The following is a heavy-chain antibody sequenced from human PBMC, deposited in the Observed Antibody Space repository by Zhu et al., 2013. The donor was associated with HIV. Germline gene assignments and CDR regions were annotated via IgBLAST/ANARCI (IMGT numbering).Heavy chain of an antibody. J-gene: IGHJ4*02. D-gene: IGHD6-6*01. CDR2: IIPIFGTA. CDR1: GGTFSSYA. V-gene: IGHV1-69*01. Sequence: QVQLVQSGAEVKKPGSSVKVSCKASGGTFSSYAISWVRQAPGQGLEWMGGIIPIFGTANYAQKFQGRVTITADESTSTAYMELSSLRSEDTAVYYCAQIVPHVAARQLPYYFDYWGQGTLVTVSS. CDR3: AQIVPHVAARQLPYYFDY.